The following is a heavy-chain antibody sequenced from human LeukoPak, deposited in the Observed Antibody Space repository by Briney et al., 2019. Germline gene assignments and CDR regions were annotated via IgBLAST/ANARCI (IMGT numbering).Heavy chain of an antibody. D-gene: IGHD2/OR15-2a*01. Sequence: GGSLRLSCAASGFTFSNYGMHWVRQAPGKGLDWVSFIRYDGTIKDYADSVKGRFTISRDNSKNTLYLQMNSLRAEDTAVYYCAKDPFYDPHFQHWGQGTLVTVSS. CDR3: AKDPFYDPHFQH. V-gene: IGHV3-30*02. CDR2: IRYDGTIK. CDR1: GFTFSNYG. J-gene: IGHJ1*01.